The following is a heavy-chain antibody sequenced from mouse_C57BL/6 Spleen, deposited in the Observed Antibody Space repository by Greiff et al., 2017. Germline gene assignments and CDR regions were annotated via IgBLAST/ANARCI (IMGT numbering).Heavy chain of an antibody. CDR3: ARGSYDGAFAY. D-gene: IGHD2-12*01. J-gene: IGHJ3*01. CDR2: INPNNGGT. CDR1: GYTFTDYN. Sequence: EVQLQESGPELVKPGASVKIPCKASGYTFTDYNMDWVKQSHGKSLEWIGDINPNNGGTIYNQKFKGKATLTVDKSSSTAYMELRSLTSEDTAVYYCARGSYDGAFAYWGQGTLVTVSA. V-gene: IGHV1-18*01.